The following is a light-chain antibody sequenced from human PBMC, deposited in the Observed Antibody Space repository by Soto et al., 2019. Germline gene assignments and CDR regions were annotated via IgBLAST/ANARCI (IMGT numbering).Light chain of an antibody. CDR2: DVS. CDR3: SSYTGRRTLEV. J-gene: IGLJ1*01. Sequence: QSVLTQPASVSGSPGQSITISCTGTSSDVGGYNYVSWYQQHPGKAPKLMIYDVSNRPSGVSNRFSGSKSGNTASLPISGLQAEDEADYYCSSYTGRRTLEVSGTGTKVTVL. CDR1: SSDVGGYNY. V-gene: IGLV2-14*01.